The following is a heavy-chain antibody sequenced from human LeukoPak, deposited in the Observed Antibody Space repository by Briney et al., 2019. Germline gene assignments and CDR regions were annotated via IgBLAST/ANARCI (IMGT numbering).Heavy chain of an antibody. V-gene: IGHV4-39*01. Sequence: SETLSLTCTVSGGSISSSSYYWGWIRQPPGKGLEWIGSIYYSGSTYYNPSLKSRVTLSVDTSKNQFSLKLSSVTAADTAVYYCASPVNYGGLNWGQGTLVTVSS. CDR2: IYYSGST. D-gene: IGHD4-23*01. CDR3: ASPVNYGGLN. CDR1: GGSISSSSYY. J-gene: IGHJ4*02.